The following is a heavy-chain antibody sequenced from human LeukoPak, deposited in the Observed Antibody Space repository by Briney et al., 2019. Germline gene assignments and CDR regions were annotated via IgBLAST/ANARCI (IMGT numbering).Heavy chain of an antibody. D-gene: IGHD1-1*01. CDR3: ARHNDGSLHYNYYMVV. Sequence: SETLSLICTLSGVSISSNSYFWGWIRQPPGKGLEWIGSIYYSGSTYYNPSLKSRVTISVDTPKNQFSLKLSSMTAADTAVYYCARHNDGSLHYNYYMVVWGKGTTVTVSS. V-gene: IGHV4-39*01. CDR1: GVSISSNSYF. CDR2: IYYSGST. J-gene: IGHJ6*03.